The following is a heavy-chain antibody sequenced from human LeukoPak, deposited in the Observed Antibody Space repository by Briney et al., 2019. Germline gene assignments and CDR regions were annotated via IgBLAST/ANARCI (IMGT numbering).Heavy chain of an antibody. CDR2: IYYSGST. Sequence: PSETLSLTCTVSGGSISSYYWSWIRQPPGKGLEWIGYIYYSGSTNYNPSLKSRVTISVDTSKNQFSLRLSSVTAADTAVYYCAKCGGDCYYDAFDIWGQGTMVTVSS. D-gene: IGHD2-21*01. V-gene: IGHV4-59*08. CDR1: GGSISSYY. CDR3: AKCGGDCYYDAFDI. J-gene: IGHJ3*02.